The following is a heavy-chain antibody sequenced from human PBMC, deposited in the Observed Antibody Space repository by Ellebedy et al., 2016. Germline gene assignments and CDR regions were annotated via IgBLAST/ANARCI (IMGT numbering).Heavy chain of an antibody. D-gene: IGHD3-16*01. CDR1: GGSINSYY. Sequence: SETLSLTCTVSGGSINSYYWAWIRQSPVKGLEWIGDIHYSGSTHYNPSLQSRVTISLDTSKKQFSLNVRSVTAADTAVYYCSTAPLNMFGIHFWGQGTLVSVSS. J-gene: IGHJ4*02. V-gene: IGHV4-59*03. CDR2: IHYSGST. CDR3: STAPLNMFGIHF.